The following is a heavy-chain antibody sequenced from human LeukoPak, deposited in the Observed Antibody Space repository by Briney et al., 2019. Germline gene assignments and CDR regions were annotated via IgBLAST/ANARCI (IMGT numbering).Heavy chain of an antibody. CDR1: GYNFSNSW. V-gene: IGHV5-51*01. CDR3: ARQGVPSVLIVFDY. Sequence: GESLKISCQGSGYNFSNSWIGWVRQVPGKGLEWMGIIFPGDSDIRYNPSFQGHVTISADKSIDTAYLQWNSLKASDTAMYYCARQGVPSVLIVFDYWGQGTLVTVSS. J-gene: IGHJ4*02. CDR2: IFPGDSDI. D-gene: IGHD2-8*01.